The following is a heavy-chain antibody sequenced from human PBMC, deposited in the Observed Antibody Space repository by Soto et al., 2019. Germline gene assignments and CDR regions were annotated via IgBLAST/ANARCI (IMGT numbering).Heavy chain of an antibody. J-gene: IGHJ4*02. V-gene: IGHV1-2*02. CDR3: ARWYTNRGPSGTVGGSMFDY. CDR1: GYTFTGYY. Sequence: ASVKVSCKASGYTFTGYYMHWVRQAPGQGLEWMGWINPNSGGTNYAQKFQGRVTMTRDTSISTAYMELSSLRSEDTAVYYCARWYTNRGPSGTVGGSMFDYWGQGTLVTVSS. D-gene: IGHD1-1*01. CDR2: INPNSGGT.